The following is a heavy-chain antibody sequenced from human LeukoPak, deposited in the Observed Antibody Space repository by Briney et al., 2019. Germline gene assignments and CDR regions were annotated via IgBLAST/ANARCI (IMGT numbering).Heavy chain of an antibody. V-gene: IGHV1-2*02. CDR3: ARGRGGDSGSYRMDY. CDR1: GYTFTGYY. D-gene: IGHD3-10*01. Sequence: ASVKVSCKASGYTFTGYYMHWVRQAPGQGLEWMGWINPNSGGTNYAQKFQGRVTMTRDTSISTAYMELSRLRSDDTAVYYCARGRGGDSGSYRMDYRGQGTLVTVSS. CDR2: INPNSGGT. J-gene: IGHJ4*02.